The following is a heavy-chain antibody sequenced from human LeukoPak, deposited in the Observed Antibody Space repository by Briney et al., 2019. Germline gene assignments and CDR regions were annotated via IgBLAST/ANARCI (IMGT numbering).Heavy chain of an antibody. CDR2: IIPILGIA. D-gene: IGHD3-22*01. CDR3: ARARQPYYYDSSSPYPLDAFDI. Sequence: ASVKVSCKASGGTFSSYTISWVRQAPGQGLEWMGRIIPILGIANYAQKFQGRVTITADKSTSTAYMELSSLRSEDTAAYYCARARQPYYYDSSSPYPLDAFDIWGQGTMVTVSS. J-gene: IGHJ3*02. CDR1: GGTFSSYT. V-gene: IGHV1-69*02.